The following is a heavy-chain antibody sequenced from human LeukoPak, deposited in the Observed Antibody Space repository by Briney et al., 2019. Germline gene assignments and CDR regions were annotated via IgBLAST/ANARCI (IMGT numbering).Heavy chain of an antibody. Sequence: SETLSLTCAVYGGSFSGYYWSWIRQPPGKGLEWIGSIYYSGSTYYNPSLKSRVTISVDTSKNQFSLKLSSVTAADTAVYYCARHREATVVTPLDYWGQGTLVTVSS. CDR1: GGSFSGYY. D-gene: IGHD4-23*01. CDR3: ARHREATVVTPLDY. CDR2: IYYSGST. J-gene: IGHJ4*02. V-gene: IGHV4-34*01.